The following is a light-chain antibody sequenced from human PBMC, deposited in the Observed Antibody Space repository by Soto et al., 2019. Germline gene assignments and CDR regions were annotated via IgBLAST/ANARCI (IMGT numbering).Light chain of an antibody. Sequence: EIVMTQSPATLSVSPGERATLSCRASQDVTSYLAWYQQKPGQVPRLLIYGASTRATGIPARFSGSGSGTEFTLTISSLQSGDFAVYYCQQYNNWPPLTFGGGTKVEI. CDR3: QQYNNWPPLT. CDR1: QDVTSY. V-gene: IGKV3-15*01. CDR2: GAS. J-gene: IGKJ4*01.